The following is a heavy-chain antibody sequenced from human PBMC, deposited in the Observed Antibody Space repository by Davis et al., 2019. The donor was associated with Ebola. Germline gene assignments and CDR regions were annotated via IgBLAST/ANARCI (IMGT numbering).Heavy chain of an antibody. CDR2: ISAYNGNT. CDR3: ARWETLRFDY. J-gene: IGHJ4*02. Sequence: ASVKVSCKASGYTFTSYGISWVRQAPGQGLEWMGWISAYNGNTNYAQKFQGRVTMTRDTSISTAYMELSRLRSDDTAVYYCARWETLRFDYWGQGTLVTVSS. V-gene: IGHV1-18*01. D-gene: IGHD5/OR15-5a*01. CDR1: GYTFTSYG.